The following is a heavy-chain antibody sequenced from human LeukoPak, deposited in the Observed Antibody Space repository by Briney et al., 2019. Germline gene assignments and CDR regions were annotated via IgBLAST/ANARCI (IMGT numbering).Heavy chain of an antibody. Sequence: GGSLRLSCAASGFTFSSYAMHWVRQAPGKGLEYVSAISSNGGSTYYANSVKGRFTISRDNSKNTLYLQMGSLRAEDMAVYYCARGGWFDSSGYRLDYWGQGTLVTVSS. CDR2: ISSNGGST. CDR1: GFTFSSYA. CDR3: ARGGWFDSSGYRLDY. J-gene: IGHJ4*02. D-gene: IGHD3-22*01. V-gene: IGHV3-64*01.